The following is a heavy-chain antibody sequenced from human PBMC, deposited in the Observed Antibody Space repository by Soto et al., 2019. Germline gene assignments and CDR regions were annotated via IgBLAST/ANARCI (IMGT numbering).Heavy chain of an antibody. CDR2: IIPIFGTA. CDR1: GGTFSSYA. J-gene: IGHJ6*02. V-gene: IGHV1-69*13. Sequence: GASVKVSCKASGGTFSSYAISWVRQAPGQGLEWMGGIIPIFGTANYAQKFQGRVTITADESTSTAYMELSSLRSEDTAVYYCARDLLVVVAATPDYYYYGMDVWGQGTTVTVSS. CDR3: ARDLLVVVAATPDYYYYGMDV. D-gene: IGHD2-15*01.